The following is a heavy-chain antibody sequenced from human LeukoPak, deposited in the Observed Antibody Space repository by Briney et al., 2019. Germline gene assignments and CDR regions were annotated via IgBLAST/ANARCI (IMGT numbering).Heavy chain of an antibody. D-gene: IGHD1-14*01. CDR2: IHAGGSDP. CDR1: GFTFSTSP. CDR3: AKGGHHFTPFYN. Sequence: GGSLRLSCAVSGFTFSTSPMGWVRQAPGKGLEWVSSIHAGGSDPFCADSVQGRCTISRDNSKNTLSLQLNNLRAEDTAIYFCAKGGHHFTPFYNWDTGTMVTV. J-gene: IGHJ4*02. V-gene: IGHV3-23*01.